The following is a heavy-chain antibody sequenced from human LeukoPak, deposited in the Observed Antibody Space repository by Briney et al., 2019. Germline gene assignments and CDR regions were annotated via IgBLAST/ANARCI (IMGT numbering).Heavy chain of an antibody. J-gene: IGHJ4*02. Sequence: SETLSLTCAVYGGSFSGYYWSWTRQPPGKGLEWIGEINHSGSTNYNPSLKSRVTISVDTSKNQFSLKLSSVTAADTAVYYCARARTYYYDSSGYYGYWGQGTLVTVSS. CDR3: ARARTYYYDSSGYYGY. V-gene: IGHV4-34*01. CDR1: GGSFSGYY. D-gene: IGHD3-22*01. CDR2: INHSGST.